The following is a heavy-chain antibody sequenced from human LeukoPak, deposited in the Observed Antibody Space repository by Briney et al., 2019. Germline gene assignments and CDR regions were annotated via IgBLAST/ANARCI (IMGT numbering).Heavy chain of an antibody. J-gene: IGHJ4*02. D-gene: IGHD5-12*01. Sequence: ASVMVSCKASGYTFTGHYMHWVRQAPGQGLEWMGWINPDSGGTNYAHKFQGRVTMTKDTSISTAYMELTRLRSDATAVYYCARAYSGYDCDYWGQGTLVTVSS. CDR1: GYTFTGHY. CDR2: INPDSGGT. CDR3: ARAYSGYDCDY. V-gene: IGHV1-2*02.